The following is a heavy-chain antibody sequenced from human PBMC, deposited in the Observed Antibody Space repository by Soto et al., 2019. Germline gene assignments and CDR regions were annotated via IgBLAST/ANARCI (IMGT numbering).Heavy chain of an antibody. Sequence: SETLSLTCTVSGGSMSSYYWSWIRQPPGKGLEWIGYIYYSGSTNYNPSLKSRVTISVDTSKNQFSLKLSSVTAADTAVYYCAREVETARYGDYFDYWGQGTLVTVSS. J-gene: IGHJ4*02. CDR1: GGSMSSYY. D-gene: IGHD4-17*01. CDR2: IYYSGST. V-gene: IGHV4-59*01. CDR3: AREVETARYGDYFDY.